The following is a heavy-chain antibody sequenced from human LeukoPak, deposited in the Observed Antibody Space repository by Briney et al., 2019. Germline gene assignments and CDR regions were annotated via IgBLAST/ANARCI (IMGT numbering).Heavy chain of an antibody. CDR3: ARGYCSGGSCSRGFAY. V-gene: IGHV3-11*04. D-gene: IGHD2-15*01. CDR1: GFTFSDYY. J-gene: IGHJ4*02. CDR2: ISSSDSTI. Sequence: GGSLRLSCAASGFTFSDYYMSWIRQAPGKGLEWVSYISSSDSTIYYADSVKGRFTISRDNAKNTLYLQMNSLRAEDTAVYYCARGYCSGGSCSRGFAYWGQGTPVTVSS.